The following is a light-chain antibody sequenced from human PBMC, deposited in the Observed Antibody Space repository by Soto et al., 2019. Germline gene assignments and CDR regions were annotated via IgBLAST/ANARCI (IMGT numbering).Light chain of an antibody. CDR3: SSYTSDSSDV. Sequence: QSVLTQPRSVSGSPGQSVTISCTGTSSDVGTYDFVSWYQQHPGKAPRLMIYAVSNRPSGVSNRFSASKSGNTASLFISGLQAEDEADYYCSSYTSDSSDVFGSGTKVTVL. CDR2: AVS. V-gene: IGLV2-14*01. J-gene: IGLJ1*01. CDR1: SSDVGTYDF.